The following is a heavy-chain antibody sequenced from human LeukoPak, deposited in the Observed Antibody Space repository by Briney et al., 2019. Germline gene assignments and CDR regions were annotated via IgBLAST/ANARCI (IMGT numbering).Heavy chain of an antibody. V-gene: IGHV4-34*01. D-gene: IGHD3-22*01. CDR2: INHSGST. CDR3: ARLSYYYDSSGYYGV. CDR1: GGSFSGYY. Sequence: SETLSLTCAVYGGSFSGYYWSWIRQPPGKGLEWIREINHSGSTNYNPSLKSRFTISVDTSKNQFSLKLSSVTAADTAVYYCARLSYYYDSSGYYGVWGQGTLVTVSS. J-gene: IGHJ4*02.